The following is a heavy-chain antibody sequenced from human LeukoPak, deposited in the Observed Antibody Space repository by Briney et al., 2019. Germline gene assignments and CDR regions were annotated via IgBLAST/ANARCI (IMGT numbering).Heavy chain of an antibody. CDR3: AKGGYCSGGSCYGDYYYGMDV. CDR1: GFTFGAYT. V-gene: IGHV3-74*01. CDR2: INSDGSST. J-gene: IGHJ6*02. Sequence: GGSLRLSCAASGFTFGAYTINWVRQAPGKGLVWVSRINSDGSSTSYADSVKGRFTISRDNAKNTLYLQMNSLRAEDTAVYYCAKGGYCSGGSCYGDYYYGMDVWGQGTTVTVSS. D-gene: IGHD2-15*01.